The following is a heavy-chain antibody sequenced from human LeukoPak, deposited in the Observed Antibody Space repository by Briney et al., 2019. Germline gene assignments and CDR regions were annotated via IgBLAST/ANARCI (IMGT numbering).Heavy chain of an antibody. V-gene: IGHV3-23*01. J-gene: IGHJ3*02. CDR1: GFTFRSYA. CDR3: ANLWSVLRFLEWSPDAFDI. D-gene: IGHD3-3*01. CDR2: ISGSGAKT. Sequence: PGGSLRLSCEASGFTFRSYAMTWVRQAPGKGLEWVSAISGSGAKTYYADSVKGRFTISRDNSRNTLYLQMNSLRAEDTAVYYCANLWSVLRFLEWSPDAFDIWGQGTMVTVSS.